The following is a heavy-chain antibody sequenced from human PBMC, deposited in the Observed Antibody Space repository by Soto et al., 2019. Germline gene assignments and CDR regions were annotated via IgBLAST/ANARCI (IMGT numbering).Heavy chain of an antibody. CDR3: ARATVTGENWFDP. CDR2: IIPILAIA. Sequence: QVQLVQSGAEVKKPGSSVKVSCKASGGTFSSYTISWVRQAPGQGLEWMGRIIPILAIANYAQKFQGRVTITADKSTSTAYMGLGSLRSEDTAVYYCARATVTGENWFDPWGQGTLVTVSS. J-gene: IGHJ5*02. D-gene: IGHD4-17*01. CDR1: GGTFSSYT. V-gene: IGHV1-69*02.